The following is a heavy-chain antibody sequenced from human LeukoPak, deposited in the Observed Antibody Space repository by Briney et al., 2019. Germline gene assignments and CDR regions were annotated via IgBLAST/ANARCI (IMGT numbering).Heavy chain of an antibody. V-gene: IGHV4-59*01. CDR3: ARDKRHSYGRYFDH. D-gene: IGHD5-18*01. Sequence: SETLPLTCTVSGGSISSYYWSWIRQPPGKGLEWIGYIYYSGSTNYNPSLKGRVTISVDTSKNQFSLKLSSVTAADTAVYYCARDKRHSYGRYFDHWGQGLLVTVSS. CDR1: GGSISSYY. CDR2: IYYSGST. J-gene: IGHJ4*02.